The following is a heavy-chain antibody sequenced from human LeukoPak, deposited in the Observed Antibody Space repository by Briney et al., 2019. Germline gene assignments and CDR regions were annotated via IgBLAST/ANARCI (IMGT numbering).Heavy chain of an antibody. CDR3: AKSPGGATYFDY. CDR1: GFTFSGYA. Sequence: GGSLRLSCAASGFTFSGYAMSWVRQAPGKGLEWVSAISGSGGSTYYADSVKGRFTISRDNSKNTLYLQMNSLRAEDTAVYYCAKSPGGATYFDYWGQGTLVTVSS. D-gene: IGHD1-26*01. CDR2: ISGSGGST. V-gene: IGHV3-23*01. J-gene: IGHJ4*02.